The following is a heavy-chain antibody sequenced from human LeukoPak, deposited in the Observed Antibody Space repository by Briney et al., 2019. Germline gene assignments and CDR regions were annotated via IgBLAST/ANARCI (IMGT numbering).Heavy chain of an antibody. Sequence: GGSLRLSCAASGFTFSSYAMSWVRQAPGKGLEWVSAIGGSGGSTYYADSVKGRFSISRDNSKNTLYPQMNSLRAEDTAIYYCAKAGRPQAVAGWIDYWGQGTLVTVSS. J-gene: IGHJ4*02. D-gene: IGHD6-19*01. CDR2: IGGSGGST. CDR1: GFTFSSYA. CDR3: AKAGRPQAVAGWIDY. V-gene: IGHV3-23*01.